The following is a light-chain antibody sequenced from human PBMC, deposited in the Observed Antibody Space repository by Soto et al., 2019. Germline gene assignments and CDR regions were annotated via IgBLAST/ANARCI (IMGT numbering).Light chain of an antibody. J-gene: IGLJ1*01. Sequence: QSALTQPASVSGSPGQSITISCTGTSSDVGSYNLVSWYQQHPGKAPKLIIYEGNKRPSGISNRFSGSKSGNTASLTISGLQAEDEADYYCCSYASRDTDVFGTGTKLTVL. CDR1: SSDVGSYNL. CDR2: EGN. V-gene: IGLV2-23*01. CDR3: CSYASRDTDV.